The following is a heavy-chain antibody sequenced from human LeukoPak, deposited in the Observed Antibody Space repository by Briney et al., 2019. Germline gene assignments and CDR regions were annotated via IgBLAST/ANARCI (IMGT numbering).Heavy chain of an antibody. CDR3: ARDIGSGSYYWDY. CDR2: ISSSGSTI. D-gene: IGHD1-26*01. J-gene: IGHJ4*02. V-gene: IGHV3-11*04. CDR1: GFTFSDYY. Sequence: GGSLRLSCAASGFTFSDYYMSWIRQAPGKGLEWVSYISSSGSTIYHADSVKGRFTISRDNAKNSLYLQMNSLRAEDTAVYYCARDIGSGSYYWDYWGQGTLVTVSS.